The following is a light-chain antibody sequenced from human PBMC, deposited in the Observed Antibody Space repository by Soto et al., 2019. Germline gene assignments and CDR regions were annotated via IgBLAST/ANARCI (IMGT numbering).Light chain of an antibody. CDR3: QQRHMWPIT. J-gene: IGKJ5*01. V-gene: IGKV3-11*01. CDR1: QSFRGL. Sequence: EVVLTHSPVTLSLSPGEISTLSCMASQSFRGLLAWYQQKPCPAPRLLIYDASNRATAIPPRFSGSGSGPDFTLTISSLETEDSAVYYCQQRHMWPITFGQGTRLEIK. CDR2: DAS.